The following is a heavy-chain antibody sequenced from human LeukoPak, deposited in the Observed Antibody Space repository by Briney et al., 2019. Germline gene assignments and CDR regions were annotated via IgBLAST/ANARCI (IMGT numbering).Heavy chain of an antibody. J-gene: IGHJ3*02. V-gene: IGHV3-21*01. CDR2: LCSISSYI. CDR3: ARVGYCSSTSCYVSGAFDI. CDR1: GFTFSSYS. D-gene: IGHD2-2*01. Sequence: GGSLRLSCAASGFTFSSYSMSRGREGPGKGLGWGSSLCSISSYIYYADSVNGRFTISRDNAKNSLYLQMNSLRAEDTAVYYCARVGYCSSTSCYVSGAFDIWGQGTMVTVSS.